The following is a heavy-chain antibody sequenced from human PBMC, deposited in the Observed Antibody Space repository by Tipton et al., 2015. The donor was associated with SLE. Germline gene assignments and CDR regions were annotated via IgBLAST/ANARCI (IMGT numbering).Heavy chain of an antibody. D-gene: IGHD3-10*01. Sequence: LRLSCTVSGGSISSSSYYWGWIRQPPGKGLEWIGEINHSGGTNYNPSLKSRVTISVDTSKNQFSLKLSSVTAADTAVYYCARGSGVDYFDYWGQGTLVTVSS. CDR2: INHSGGT. J-gene: IGHJ4*02. V-gene: IGHV4-39*07. CDR1: GGSISSSSYY. CDR3: ARGSGVDYFDY.